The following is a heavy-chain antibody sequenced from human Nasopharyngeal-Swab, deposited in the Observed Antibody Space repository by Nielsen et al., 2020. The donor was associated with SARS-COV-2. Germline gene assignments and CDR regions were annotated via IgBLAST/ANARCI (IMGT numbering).Heavy chain of an antibody. Sequence: GESLKISCAASGFTFSSYGMHWVRQAPGKGLEWVAVIWYDGSNKYYADSVKGRFTISRDHSKKTLFLQMNSLRAEDTAIYYCAQVGLEWELRAFDVWGQGALVTVSS. D-gene: IGHD1-26*01. CDR2: IWYDGSNK. CDR3: AQVGLEWELRAFDV. CDR1: GFTFSSYG. V-gene: IGHV3-33*06. J-gene: IGHJ3*01.